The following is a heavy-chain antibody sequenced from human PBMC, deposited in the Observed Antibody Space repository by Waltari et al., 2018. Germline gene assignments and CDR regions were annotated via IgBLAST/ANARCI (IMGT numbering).Heavy chain of an antibody. CDR3: ARGWGGTTVTRDY. CDR2: INHSGST. D-gene: IGHD4-17*01. CDR1: GGSFSGYY. V-gene: IGHV4-34*01. Sequence: QVQLQQWGAGLLKPSETLSLTCAVYGGSFSGYYWSWIRQPPGKGLEWIGEINHSGSTNYNPSLKSRVTISVDTSKNQFSLKLRSVTAADTAVYYCARGWGGTTVTRDYWGQGTLVTVSS. J-gene: IGHJ4*02.